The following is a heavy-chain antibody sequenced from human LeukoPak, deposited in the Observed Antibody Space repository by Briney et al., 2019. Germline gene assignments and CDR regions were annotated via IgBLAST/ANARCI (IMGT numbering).Heavy chain of an antibody. CDR3: ARESAVDRGLFDY. J-gene: IGHJ4*02. Sequence: SETLSLTCTVSGGSISSYYWSWIRQPPGKGLEWIGYIYYSGSTNYNPSLKSRVTISVDTSKNQFSLKLSSVTAADTAVYYCARESAVDRGLFDYWGQGTLVTVSS. V-gene: IGHV4-59*01. CDR1: GGSISSYY. D-gene: IGHD5-24*01. CDR2: IYYSGST.